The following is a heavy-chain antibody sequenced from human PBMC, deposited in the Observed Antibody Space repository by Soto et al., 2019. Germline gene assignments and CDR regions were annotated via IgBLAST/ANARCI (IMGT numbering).Heavy chain of an antibody. J-gene: IGHJ4*02. CDR1: GFTFSSFA. CDR3: ARVEQWLYIAKF. Sequence: QVQLVESGGGVVQPGRSRRLSCAASGFTFSSFAMHWVRQAPGKGLEWVAVISDDGSNKYYADSVKGRFTISRDNSKNTLYLQMNSLRSEDTAVYSCARVEQWLYIAKFWGQGTLVTVSS. D-gene: IGHD6-19*01. V-gene: IGHV3-30*04. CDR2: ISDDGSNK.